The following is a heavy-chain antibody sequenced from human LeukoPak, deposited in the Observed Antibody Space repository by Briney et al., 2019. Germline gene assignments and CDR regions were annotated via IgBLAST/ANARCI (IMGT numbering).Heavy chain of an antibody. CDR1: GGSFSGYY. CDR2: INHSGST. D-gene: IGHD3-3*01. CDR3: ARGPGFLEWLLSPNFDY. V-gene: IGHV4-34*01. J-gene: IGHJ4*02. Sequence: SETLSLTCAVYGGSFSGYYWSSIRQPPGKGLEWIGEINHSGSTNYNPSLKSRVTISVDTSKNQFSLKLSSVTAADTAVYYCARGPGFLEWLLSPNFDYWGQGTLVTVSS.